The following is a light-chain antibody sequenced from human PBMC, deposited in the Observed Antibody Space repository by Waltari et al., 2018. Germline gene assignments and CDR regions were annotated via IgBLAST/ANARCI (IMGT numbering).Light chain of an antibody. J-gene: IGKJ2*01. CDR2: GAS. Sequence: EIVITPSPATLSVSPGERATLSCRASQTGSSNLAWYQQKPGQAPRLLIYGASTRATGIPARFSGSGSGTEFTLTISSLQSEDFAVYYCQQYNNWPPPYTFGQGIKLEIK. CDR1: QTGSSN. CDR3: QQYNNWPPPYT. V-gene: IGKV3-15*01.